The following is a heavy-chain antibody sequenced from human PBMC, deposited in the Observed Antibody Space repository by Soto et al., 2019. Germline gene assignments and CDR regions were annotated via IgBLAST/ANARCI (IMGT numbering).Heavy chain of an antibody. CDR2: INPSGGST. V-gene: IGHV1-46*01. Sequence: ASVKVSCKASGYTFTSYYMHWVRQAPGQGLEWMGIINPSGGSTSYAQKFQGRVTMTRDTSTSTVYMELSSLRSEDTAVYYCARDLGAIFGVVISPYYYYGMDVWGQGTTVTVSS. J-gene: IGHJ6*02. CDR3: ARDLGAIFGVVISPYYYYGMDV. CDR1: GYTFTSYY. D-gene: IGHD3-3*01.